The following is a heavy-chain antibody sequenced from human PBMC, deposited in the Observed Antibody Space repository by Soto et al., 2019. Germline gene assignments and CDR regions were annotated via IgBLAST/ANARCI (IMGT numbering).Heavy chain of an antibody. CDR1: GGSISSGDYY. J-gene: IGHJ3*02. D-gene: IGHD3-9*01. CDR2: IYYSGST. V-gene: IGHV4-30-4*01. Sequence: QVQLQESGPGLVKPSQTLSLTCTVSGGSISSGDYYWSWIRQPPGKGLEWIGYIYYSGSTYYNPSLKCRVTISVDTSKNQFALKLSSVTAADTAVYYCARDNHRYDILTVSVGRRAFDIWGQGTMVTVSS. CDR3: ARDNHRYDILTVSVGRRAFDI.